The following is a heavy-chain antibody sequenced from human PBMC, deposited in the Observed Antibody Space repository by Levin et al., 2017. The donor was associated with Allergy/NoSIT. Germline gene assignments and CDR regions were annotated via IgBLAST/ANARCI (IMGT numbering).Heavy chain of an antibody. Sequence: GGSLRLSCAASGFTFSSYAMHWVRQAPGKGLEWVAVISYDGSNKYYADPVKGRFTISRDNSKNTLYLQMNSLRAEDTAVYYCARDEQWLVLGAFDIWGQGTMVTVSS. CDR3: ARDEQWLVLGAFDI. J-gene: IGHJ3*02. CDR1: GFTFSSYA. V-gene: IGHV3-30-3*01. D-gene: IGHD6-19*01. CDR2: ISYDGSNK.